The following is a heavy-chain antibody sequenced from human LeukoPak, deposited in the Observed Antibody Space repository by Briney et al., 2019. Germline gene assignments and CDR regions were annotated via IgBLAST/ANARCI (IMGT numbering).Heavy chain of an antibody. CDR2: IYYSGST. D-gene: IGHD2-2*01. CDR3: VRSRHLDY. V-gene: IGHV4-59*01. Sequence: PSETLSLTCNVSGDSMNNYCWSWIRQPPGKGLEWIGYIYYSGSTNHNPSLKGRVTISVDTSKNQFSLKLSSVTAADTAVYYCVRSRHLDYWGRGTPVTVSS. J-gene: IGHJ4*02. CDR1: GDSMNNYC.